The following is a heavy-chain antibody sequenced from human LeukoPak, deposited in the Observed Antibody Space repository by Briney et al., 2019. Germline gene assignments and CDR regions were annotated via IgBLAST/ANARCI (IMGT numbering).Heavy chain of an antibody. D-gene: IGHD6-19*01. Sequence: GGSLRLSCAASGFTFSSYSMNWVRQAPGKGLEWVSYISSSSSTIYYADSVKGRFTISRDNAKNSLYLQMNSLRAEDTAVYYCARDKVYSSGWYVGEGVAFDYRGQGTLVTVSS. CDR2: ISSSSSTI. CDR1: GFTFSSYS. CDR3: ARDKVYSSGWYVGEGVAFDY. J-gene: IGHJ4*02. V-gene: IGHV3-48*01.